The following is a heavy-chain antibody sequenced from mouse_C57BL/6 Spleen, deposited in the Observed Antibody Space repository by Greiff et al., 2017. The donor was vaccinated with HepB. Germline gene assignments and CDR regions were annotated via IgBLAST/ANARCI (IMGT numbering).Heavy chain of an antibody. Sequence: DVQLQESGPELVKPGASVKMSCKASGYTFTDYNMHWVKQSHGKSLEWIGYINPNNGGTSYNQKFKGKATLTVNKSSSTAYMELRSLTSEDSAVYYCARLPTLYYFDYWGQGTTLTVSS. D-gene: IGHD5-1*01. CDR2: INPNNGGT. CDR1: GYTFTDYN. CDR3: ARLPTLYYFDY. J-gene: IGHJ2*01. V-gene: IGHV1-22*01.